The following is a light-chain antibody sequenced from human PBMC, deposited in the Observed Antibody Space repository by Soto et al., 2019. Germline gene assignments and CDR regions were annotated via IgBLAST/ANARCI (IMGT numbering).Light chain of an antibody. V-gene: IGKV3-15*01. CDR3: QQYKSWPPLT. Sequence: DIVMTQSPAILSVSLGEGATLFCLASQSISDNLAWYQQRSGQAPRLLIYGASTRATGVPARFSGSGSGTEFTLTISSLQSDDFAIYYCQQYKSWPPLTFGGGTKVE. J-gene: IGKJ4*01. CDR2: GAS. CDR1: QSISDN.